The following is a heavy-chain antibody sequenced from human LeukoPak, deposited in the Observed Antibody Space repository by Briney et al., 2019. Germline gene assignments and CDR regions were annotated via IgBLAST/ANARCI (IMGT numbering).Heavy chain of an antibody. J-gene: IGHJ4*02. CDR1: GFTLSGYG. CDR3: AKGGRDGYNSLDY. CDR2: ISYDGSKK. D-gene: IGHD5-24*01. Sequence: GGSLRLSCAASGFTLSGYGMHWVRQAPGKGLEWVAVISYDGSKKDYADSVKGRFTISRDNSKNTLFLQMNSLSAEDTAVYYCAKGGRDGYNSLDYWGQGTLVIVSS. V-gene: IGHV3-30*18.